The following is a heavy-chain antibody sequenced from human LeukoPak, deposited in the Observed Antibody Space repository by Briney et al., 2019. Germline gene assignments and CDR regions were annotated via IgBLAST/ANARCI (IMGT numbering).Heavy chain of an antibody. D-gene: IGHD3-9*01. CDR3: ARDWDILTGYSYDAFDI. J-gene: IGHJ3*02. Sequence: GGSLRLSCAASGFTFSSYLMSWVRQAPGKGLEWVANIKQDGSEKYYVDSVKGRFTISRDNAKNSLYLQMNSLRAEDTAVYYCARDWDILTGYSYDAFDIWGQGTMVTVSS. CDR1: GFTFSSYL. V-gene: IGHV3-7*01. CDR2: IKQDGSEK.